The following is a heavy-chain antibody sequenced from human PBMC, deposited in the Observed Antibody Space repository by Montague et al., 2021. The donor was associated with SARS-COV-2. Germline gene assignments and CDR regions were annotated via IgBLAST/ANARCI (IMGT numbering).Heavy chain of an antibody. CDR1: GGSISSNY. V-gene: IGHV4-34*01. J-gene: IGHJ6*02. CDR2: INHSGST. Sequence: SETLSLTCAVYGGSISSNYYCWIRQPPPQGLGWIGEINHSGSTNYNPTLTRRVTISVDTSTNQFSLDLSSVTAAAAAVYYCAGALPVTTFFYSYYGMDVWGQGTLVTVSS. CDR3: AGALPVTTFFYSYYGMDV. D-gene: IGHD4-17*01.